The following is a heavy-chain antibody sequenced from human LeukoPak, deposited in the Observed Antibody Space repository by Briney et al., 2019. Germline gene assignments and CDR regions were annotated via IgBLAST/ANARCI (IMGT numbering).Heavy chain of an antibody. CDR2: IINSGNTI. D-gene: IGHD6-19*01. CDR1: GFTFSNSD. Sequence: PGGSLRLSCAASGFTFSNSDMNWVRQAPGKGLEWVSYIINSGNTIYYADSVKGRFTISRDNAKNSLYLQMNSLRAEDTAVYYCVRDSAVSAWFAEYFTYWGQGTLVTVSS. CDR3: VRDSAVSAWFAEYFTY. V-gene: IGHV3-48*03. J-gene: IGHJ1*01.